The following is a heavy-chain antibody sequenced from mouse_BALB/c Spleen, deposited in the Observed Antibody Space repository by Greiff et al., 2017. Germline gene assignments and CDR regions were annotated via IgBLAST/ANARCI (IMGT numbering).Heavy chain of an antibody. V-gene: IGHV6-3*01. D-gene: IGHD1-2*01. Sequence: EVKVEESGGGLVQPGGSMKLSCVASGFTFSSYWMSWVRQSPEKGLEWVAEIRLKSDNYATHYAESVKGKFTISRDDSKSRLYLQMNSLRAEDTGIYYCTVHYYGPCAYWGQGTLVTVSA. J-gene: IGHJ3*01. CDR1: GFTFSSYW. CDR2: IRLKSDNYAT. CDR3: TVHYYGPCAY.